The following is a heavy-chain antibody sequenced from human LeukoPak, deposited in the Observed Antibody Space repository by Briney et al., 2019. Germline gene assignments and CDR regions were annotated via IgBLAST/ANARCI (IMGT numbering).Heavy chain of an antibody. CDR3: AKYTSANYYGSGSIFDC. V-gene: IGHV3-23*01. D-gene: IGHD3-10*01. CDR2: LSGGGGNT. J-gene: IGHJ4*02. CDR1: GFTFSIYA. Sequence: PGGSLRLSCAASGFTFSIYAMSWVRQAPGKGLEWVSALSGGGGNTYYADSVKGRFTISRDNSKNTLYLHMNSLRADDTAVYYCAKYTSANYYGSGSIFDCWGQGTLVTVSS.